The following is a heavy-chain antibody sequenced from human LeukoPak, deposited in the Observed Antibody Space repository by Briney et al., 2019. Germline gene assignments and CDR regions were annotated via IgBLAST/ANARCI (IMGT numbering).Heavy chain of an antibody. D-gene: IGHD6-13*01. CDR3: ARDRADSSSWYLDAFDI. CDR1: GGSISSGSYY. CDR2: IYTSGST. J-gene: IGHJ3*02. Sequence: SETLSLTCTVSGGSISSGSYYWSWIRQPAGKGLEWIGRIYTSGSTNYNPSLKSRVTISVDTSKNQFSLKLSSVTAADTAVYYCARDRADSSSWYLDAFDIWGQGTMVTVSS. V-gene: IGHV4-61*02.